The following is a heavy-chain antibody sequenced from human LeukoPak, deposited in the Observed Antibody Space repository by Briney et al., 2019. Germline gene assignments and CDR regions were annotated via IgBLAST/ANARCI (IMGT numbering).Heavy chain of an antibody. V-gene: IGHV3-33*01. J-gene: IGHJ4*02. CDR3: ARDSSSSWIFDY. CDR2: IWYDGSNK. CDR1: GFTFSSYG. Sequence: PGGSLRLSCAASGFTFSSYGMHWVRQAPGKGLEWVAVIWYDGSNKYYADSVKGRFTISRDNSKNTLYLQMNSLRAEDTAVYYCARDSSSSWIFDYWGQGTLVTVSS. D-gene: IGHD6-13*01.